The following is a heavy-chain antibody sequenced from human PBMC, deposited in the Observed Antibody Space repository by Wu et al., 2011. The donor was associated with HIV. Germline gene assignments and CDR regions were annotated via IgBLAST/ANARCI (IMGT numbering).Heavy chain of an antibody. CDR1: GYTFTGYY. CDR2: INPNNGGT. Sequence: QVQLVQSGAEVKKPGASVKVSCKASGYTFTGYYMYWVRQAPGQGLEWMGWINPNNGGTNYAQKFQGRVTMTRDTSISTAYMEPSRLRSDDTAVYYCARPYCSGGNCLGFDYWGQGTLVTVSS. CDR3: ARPYCSGGNCLGFDY. J-gene: IGHJ4*02. D-gene: IGHD2-15*01. V-gene: IGHV1-2*02.